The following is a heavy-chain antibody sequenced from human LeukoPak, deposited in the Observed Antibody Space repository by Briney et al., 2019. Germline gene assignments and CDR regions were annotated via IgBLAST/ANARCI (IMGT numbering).Heavy chain of an antibody. CDR3: PRVTGPRYCSSTIGPCYYYYGMDV. CDR1: GGTFSSYA. CDR2: IIPIFGTA. Sequence: SVKVSCKASGGTFSSYAISWVRQAPGQGLEWMGGIIPIFGTANYAQKFQGRVTITADESTSTAYMELSSLRSEDTAVYYCPRVTGPRYCSSTIGPCYYYYGMDVWGKGTTVTVSS. J-gene: IGHJ6*04. V-gene: IGHV1-69*13. D-gene: IGHD2-2*01.